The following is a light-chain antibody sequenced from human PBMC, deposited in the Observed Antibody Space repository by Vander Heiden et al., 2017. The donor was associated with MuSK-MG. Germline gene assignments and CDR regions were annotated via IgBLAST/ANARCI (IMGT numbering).Light chain of an antibody. Sequence: DHQMSQSPSSLSASVRDRVTITCQASQDISNNLNWYQQKPGRAPKLLIYDVSNLEAGVPAKFSGSGSGTDFTFTISSLQPEDVAAYYCQQYNDLPFTFGAGTKVDI. J-gene: IGKJ3*01. CDR2: DVS. V-gene: IGKV1-33*01. CDR1: QDISNN. CDR3: QQYNDLPFT.